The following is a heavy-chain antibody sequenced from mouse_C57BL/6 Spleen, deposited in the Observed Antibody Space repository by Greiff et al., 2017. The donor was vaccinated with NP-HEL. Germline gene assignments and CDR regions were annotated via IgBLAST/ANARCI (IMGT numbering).Heavy chain of an antibody. Sequence: QVQLQQSGPELVKPGASVKISCKASGYAFSSSWMNWVKQRPGKGLEWIGRIYPGDGDTNYNGKFKGKATLTADKSSSTAYMQLSSLTSEDSAVYFCARKGVLREDAMDYWGQGTSVTVSS. J-gene: IGHJ4*01. CDR1: GYAFSSSW. V-gene: IGHV1-82*01. D-gene: IGHD1-1*01. CDR2: IYPGDGDT. CDR3: ARKGVLREDAMDY.